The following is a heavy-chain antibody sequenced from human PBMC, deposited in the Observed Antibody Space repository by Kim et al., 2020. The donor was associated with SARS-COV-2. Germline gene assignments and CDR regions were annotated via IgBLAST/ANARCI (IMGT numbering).Heavy chain of an antibody. V-gene: IGHV1-69*13. D-gene: IGHD6-19*01. J-gene: IGHJ6*02. CDR1: GGTFSSYA. CDR3: ARTLSQAGSYYYGMDV. Sequence: SVKVSCKASGGTFSSYAISWVRQAPGQGLEWMGGIIPIFGTANYAQKFQGRVTITADESTSTAYMELSSLRSEDTAVYYCARTLSQAGSYYYGMDVWGQGTTVTVSS. CDR2: IIPIFGTA.